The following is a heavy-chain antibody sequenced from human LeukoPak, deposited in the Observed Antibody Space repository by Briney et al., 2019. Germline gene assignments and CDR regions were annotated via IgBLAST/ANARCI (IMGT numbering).Heavy chain of an antibody. CDR3: ASNTATVFDY. V-gene: IGHV4-59*01. Sequence: SETLSLTCGVSGGSFRGYYWSWIRQPPGKGLEWIGYVYYSGSTEYNPSLRSRVTMSLEMSKHQFSLNLTSVTAADTAVYYCASNTATVFDYWGQGALVTVSS. CDR2: VYYSGST. J-gene: IGHJ4*02. CDR1: GGSFRGYY. D-gene: IGHD2-21*02.